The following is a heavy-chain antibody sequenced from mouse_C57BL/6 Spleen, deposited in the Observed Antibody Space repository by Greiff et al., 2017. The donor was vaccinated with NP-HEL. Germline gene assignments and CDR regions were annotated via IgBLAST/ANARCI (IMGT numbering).Heavy chain of an antibody. Sequence: EVQRVESGPGLVKPSQSLSLTCSVTGYSITSGYYWNWIRQFPGNKLEWMGYISYDGSNNYNPSLKNRISITRDTSKNQFFLKLNSVTTEDTATYYCARAGNYFDYWGQGTTLTVSS. D-gene: IGHD4-1*01. J-gene: IGHJ2*01. CDR3: ARAGNYFDY. CDR2: ISYDGSN. CDR1: GYSITSGYY. V-gene: IGHV3-6*01.